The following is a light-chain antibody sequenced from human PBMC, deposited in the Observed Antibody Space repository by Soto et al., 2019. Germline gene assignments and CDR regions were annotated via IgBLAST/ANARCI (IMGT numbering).Light chain of an antibody. Sequence: QSVLTQPASVSGSPGQSITVSCAGTSSDVGGYNLVSWYQQHPGKAPKLIIYEGTERPSGISPRFSGSKSGNTASLTISGLQADDEAEYYCASYTSSSIDVCGSGTKVNVL. V-gene: IGLV2-23*01. CDR2: EGT. CDR3: ASYTSSSIDV. J-gene: IGLJ1*01. CDR1: SSDVGGYNL.